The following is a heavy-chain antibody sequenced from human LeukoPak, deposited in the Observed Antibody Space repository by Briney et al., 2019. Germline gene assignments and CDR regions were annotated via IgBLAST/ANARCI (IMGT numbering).Heavy chain of an antibody. Sequence: SETLSLTCAVSGGSISSGGYSWGWIRQPPGKGLEWIGYIYHSESTYYNPSLKSRVTISVDRSKNQFSLKLSSVTAADTAVYYCARGDPSWFDPWGQGTLVTVSS. J-gene: IGHJ5*02. V-gene: IGHV4-30-2*01. CDR3: ARGDPSWFDP. D-gene: IGHD2-21*02. CDR1: GGSISSGGYS. CDR2: IYHSEST.